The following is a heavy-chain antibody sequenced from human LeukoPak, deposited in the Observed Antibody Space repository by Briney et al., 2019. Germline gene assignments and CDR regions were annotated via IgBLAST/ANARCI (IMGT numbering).Heavy chain of an antibody. CDR3: AREDETRYVWGTEGMDV. CDR1: GFTFSSYA. Sequence: GGSLRLSCSASGFTFSSYAMHWVRQAPGKGLEYVSAISSNGGSTYYADSVKGRFTISRDNSKNTLYLQMSSLRAEDTAVYYCAREDETRYVWGTEGMDVWGQGTTVTVSS. D-gene: IGHD3-16*01. CDR2: ISSNGGST. V-gene: IGHV3-64D*06. J-gene: IGHJ6*02.